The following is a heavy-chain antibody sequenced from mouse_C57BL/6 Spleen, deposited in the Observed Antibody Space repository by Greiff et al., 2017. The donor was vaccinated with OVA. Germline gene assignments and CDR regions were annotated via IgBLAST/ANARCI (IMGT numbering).Heavy chain of an antibody. D-gene: IGHD1-1*01. CDR3: ARDPLFITTVGDYFDY. CDR2: IYPGSGST. V-gene: IGHV1-55*01. Sequence: QVQLQQPGAELVKPGASVKMSCKASGYTFTSYWITWVKQRPGQGLEWIGDIYPGSGSTNYNEKFKSNATLTVDTSTSTAYMQLSSLTSEDSAVYYCARDPLFITTVGDYFDYWGQGTTLTVSS. CDR1: GYTFTSYW. J-gene: IGHJ2*01.